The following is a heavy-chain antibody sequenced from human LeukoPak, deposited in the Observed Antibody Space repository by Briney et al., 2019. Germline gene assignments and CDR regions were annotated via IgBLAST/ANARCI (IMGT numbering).Heavy chain of an antibody. D-gene: IGHD6-6*01. J-gene: IGHJ5*02. Sequence: GGSLRLSCVASGLTFGKYWMSWVRQAPGKGLEWVANIKLDGSEKNYVDSVKGRFTISRDNTKNSLYLQMNSLRAEDTAVFYCARDGPYSTSATHPPWGQGTLVTVSS. CDR3: ARDGPYSTSATHPP. V-gene: IGHV3-7*03. CDR2: IKLDGSEK. CDR1: GLTFGKYW.